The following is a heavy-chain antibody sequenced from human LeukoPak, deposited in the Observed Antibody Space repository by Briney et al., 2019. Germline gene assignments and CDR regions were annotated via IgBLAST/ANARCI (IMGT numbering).Heavy chain of an antibody. CDR1: GFTFSSYG. Sequence: GGSLRLSCAASGFTFSSYGMNWVRQAPGKGLEWVSFISSSSSYIYYADSVKGRFTISRDNAKNSLYLQMNSLRAEDTAVYYCARDLRSSGYYAFDYWGQGTQVTVSS. J-gene: IGHJ4*02. CDR3: ARDLRSSGYYAFDY. D-gene: IGHD3-22*01. CDR2: ISSSSSYI. V-gene: IGHV3-21*01.